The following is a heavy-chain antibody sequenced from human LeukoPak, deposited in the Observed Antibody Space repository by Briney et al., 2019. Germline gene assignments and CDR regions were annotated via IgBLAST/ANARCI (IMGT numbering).Heavy chain of an antibody. V-gene: IGHV4-39*01. D-gene: IGHD6-19*01. J-gene: IGHJ4*02. Sequence: SETLSLTCTASGGSISSSSYYWGWIRQPPGKGLEWIGSIYYSGSTYYNPSLKSRVTISVDTSKNQFSLKLSSVTAADTAVYYCARHYSSGWSDYWGQGTLVTVSS. CDR2: IYYSGST. CDR1: GGSISSSSYY. CDR3: ARHYSSGWSDY.